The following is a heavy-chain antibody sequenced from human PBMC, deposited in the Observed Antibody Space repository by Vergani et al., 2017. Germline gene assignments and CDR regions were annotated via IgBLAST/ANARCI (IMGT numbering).Heavy chain of an antibody. V-gene: IGHV1-69*04. CDR1: GYTFTDYY. Sequence: VQLVQSGAEVKKPGATVKISCKVSGYTFTDYYMHWVQQAPGKGLEWMGRIIPILGIANYAQKFQGRVTITADKSTSTAYMELSSLRSEDTAVYYCASPLGYCSGGSCSWGQGTLVTVSS. J-gene: IGHJ4*02. CDR2: IIPILGIA. CDR3: ASPLGYCSGGSCS. D-gene: IGHD2-15*01.